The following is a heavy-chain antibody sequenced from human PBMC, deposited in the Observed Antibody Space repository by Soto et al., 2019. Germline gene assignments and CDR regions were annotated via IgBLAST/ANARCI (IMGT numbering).Heavy chain of an antibody. Sequence: EVHLLESGGGFVQPGGSLRLSGAASGLTFSTYAMTWVRQGPGKGLEYLPAISGSGDTTYYPDSVKGRFTISRDNSKNPLYLQMNSLRAEDTAVYCCAKDRDDMGMVEAFDIWGQGTMVTVSS. CDR3: AKDRDDMGMVEAFDI. J-gene: IGHJ3*02. CDR1: GLTFSTYA. CDR2: ISGSGDTT. V-gene: IGHV3-23*01. D-gene: IGHD3-9*01.